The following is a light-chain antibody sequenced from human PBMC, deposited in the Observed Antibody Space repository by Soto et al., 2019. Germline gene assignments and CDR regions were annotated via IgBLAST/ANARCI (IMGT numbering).Light chain of an antibody. CDR1: SSNIGAGYD. CDR3: QSYDNSLSGYV. Sequence: QSVLTQAPSVSGAPGQRVTISCTGSSSNIGAGYDVHWYQQLPGTAPKLLIYGNINRPSGVPDRFSGSTSGTSASLAITGLQAEDEADYYCQSYDNSLSGYVFGTGPKLTVL. V-gene: IGLV1-40*01. CDR2: GNI. J-gene: IGLJ1*01.